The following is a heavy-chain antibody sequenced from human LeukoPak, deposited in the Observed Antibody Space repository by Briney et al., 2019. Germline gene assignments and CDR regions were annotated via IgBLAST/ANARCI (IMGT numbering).Heavy chain of an antibody. CDR2: ISAYNGNT. D-gene: IGHD6-13*01. CDR3: ARDGWGAAAGLYPPLADY. Sequence: ASVNVSCKASGFSFNTYGISGVRQAPGQGLECMGWISAYNGNTNYAQKRQGRVTMTTDTSTSTAYMELRSLRSDDTAVYYCARDGWGAAAGLYPPLADYWGQGTLVTVSS. J-gene: IGHJ4*02. V-gene: IGHV1-18*01. CDR1: GFSFNTYG.